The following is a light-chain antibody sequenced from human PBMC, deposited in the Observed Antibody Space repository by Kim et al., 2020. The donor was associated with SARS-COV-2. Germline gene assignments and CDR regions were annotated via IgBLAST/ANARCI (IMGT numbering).Light chain of an antibody. CDR2: GAS. Sequence: SPGKRAARSCRASQSVSSSYLAWYQQKPGQAPRLLIYGASSRATGIPDRFSGSGSGTDFTLTISRLGPEDFAVYYCQQYGSSPRTFGQGTKVEIK. J-gene: IGKJ1*01. CDR3: QQYGSSPRT. CDR1: QSVSSSY. V-gene: IGKV3-20*01.